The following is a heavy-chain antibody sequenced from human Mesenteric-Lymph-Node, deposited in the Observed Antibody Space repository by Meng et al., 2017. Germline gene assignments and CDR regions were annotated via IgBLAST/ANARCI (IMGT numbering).Heavy chain of an antibody. CDR1: GGSISSSTYS. V-gene: IGHV4-39*07. Sequence: SETLSLTCTVSGGSISSSTYSWGWIRQPPGKGLEWIGTVSYSGSTYYNPSLKSRVTISVDTSKNQFSLKLSSVTAADTAVYYCARGLFQIVVVTRRGNWFDPWGQGTLVTVSS. CDR3: ARGLFQIVVVTRRGNWFDP. CDR2: VSYSGST. D-gene: IGHD2-21*02. J-gene: IGHJ5*02.